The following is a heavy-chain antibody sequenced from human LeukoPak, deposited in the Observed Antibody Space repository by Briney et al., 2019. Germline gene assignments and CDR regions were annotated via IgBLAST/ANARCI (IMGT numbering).Heavy chain of an antibody. CDR3: ARDSSSSCFDY. J-gene: IGHJ4*02. CDR2: INQDGSEK. CDR1: GFTFTSFW. V-gene: IGHV3-7*01. Sequence: PGGSLRLSCAASGFTFTSFWMSWVRQAPGKGLEWVANINQDGSEKYYVDSVKGRFTISRDNAKNSPYLQMNSLRAEDTAVYYCARDSSSSCFDYWGQGTLVTVSS. D-gene: IGHD6-13*01.